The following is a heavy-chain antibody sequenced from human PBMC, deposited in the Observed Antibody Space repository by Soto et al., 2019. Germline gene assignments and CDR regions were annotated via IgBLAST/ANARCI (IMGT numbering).Heavy chain of an antibody. J-gene: IGHJ4*02. CDR2: ISTYSSNT. CDR3: AGDYGSQKSKEFDY. V-gene: IGHV1-18*04. Sequence: GAAVKDTCKTPGCTYTTFGSSGVRQAPGQGPEGVGWISTYSSNTISAQNLHGRDTMTIDPSTRTAYMDLKSLRSDDTPIYYCAGDYGSQKSKEFDYWGQGTQVTVSS. CDR1: GCTYTTFG. D-gene: IGHD3-10*01.